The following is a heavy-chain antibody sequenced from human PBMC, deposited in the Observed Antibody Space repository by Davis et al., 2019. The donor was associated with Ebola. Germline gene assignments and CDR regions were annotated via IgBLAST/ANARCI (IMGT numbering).Heavy chain of an antibody. J-gene: IGHJ4*02. Sequence: GESLKISCAASGFTFSSYGMHWVRQAPGKGLEWVAVISYDGSNKYYADSVKGRFTISRDNSKNTLYLQMNSLRAEDTALYYCAKSISVDTAMENYFDYWGQGTLVTVSS. CDR2: ISYDGSNK. D-gene: IGHD5-18*01. CDR1: GFTFSSYG. CDR3: AKSISVDTAMENYFDY. V-gene: IGHV3-30*18.